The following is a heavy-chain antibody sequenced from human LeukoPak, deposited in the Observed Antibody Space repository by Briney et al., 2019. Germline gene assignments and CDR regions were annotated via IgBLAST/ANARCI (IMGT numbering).Heavy chain of an antibody. CDR3: ARDPYCSSTSCERWFDP. D-gene: IGHD2-2*01. CDR2: INHSGST. Sequence: PETLSLTCAVYGGSFSGYYWSWIRQPPGKRLEWIGEINHSGSTNYNPSLKSRVTISVDTSKNQFSLKLSSVTAADTAVYYCARDPYCSSTSCERWFDPWGQGTLVTVSS. CDR1: GGSFSGYY. J-gene: IGHJ5*02. V-gene: IGHV4-34*01.